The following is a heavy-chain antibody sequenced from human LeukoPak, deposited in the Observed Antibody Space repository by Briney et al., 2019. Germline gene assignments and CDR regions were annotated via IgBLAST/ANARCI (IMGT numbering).Heavy chain of an antibody. CDR1: GGSFSGYH. J-gene: IGHJ4*02. Sequence: SETLSLTCAVYGGSFSGYHWSWIRQPPGKGLEWIGEINHSGSTNYNPSLKSRVTISVDTSKNQFSLKLSSVTAADTAVYYCARDGGIVGATWYWGQGTLVTVSS. V-gene: IGHV4-34*01. D-gene: IGHD1-26*01. CDR2: INHSGST. CDR3: ARDGGIVGATWY.